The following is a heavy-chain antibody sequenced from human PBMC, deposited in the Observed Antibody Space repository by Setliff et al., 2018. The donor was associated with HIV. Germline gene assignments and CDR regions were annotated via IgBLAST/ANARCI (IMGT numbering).Heavy chain of an antibody. J-gene: IGHJ6*02. V-gene: IGHV4-31*03. CDR2: IYYSGST. CDR3: ARDEGVVAATEIYYYNGLDV. CDR1: GGSITSGTYY. D-gene: IGHD2-15*01. Sequence: SETLSLTCTVSGGSITSGTYYWNWIRQHPGKGLEWIGYIYYSGSTYYNPSLKSRITISVDTSKNQFSLTLNSVTAADTAVYYCARDEGVVAATEIYYYNGLDVWGQGTTVTVS.